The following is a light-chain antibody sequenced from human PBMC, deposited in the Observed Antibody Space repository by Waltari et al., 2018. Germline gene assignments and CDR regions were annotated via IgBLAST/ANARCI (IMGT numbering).Light chain of an antibody. J-gene: IGLJ1*01. CDR2: DDD. CDR1: NSNLGNDY. CDR3: GTWDSSLSAGV. V-gene: IGLV1-51*01. Sequence: QSVLTQPPSVSAAPGQKVTISCSGSNSNLGNDYVSWYQQLTGTAPKLLIYDDDNRPSGIPDRFSGSKSGTSATLAITGLQTGDEAEYYCGTWDSSLSAGVFGTGTKVTV.